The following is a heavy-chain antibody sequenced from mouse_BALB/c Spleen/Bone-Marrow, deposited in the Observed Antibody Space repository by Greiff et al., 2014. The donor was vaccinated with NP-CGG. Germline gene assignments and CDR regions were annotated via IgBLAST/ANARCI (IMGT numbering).Heavy chain of an antibody. CDR1: GYTFTEYT. Sequence: VQLKESGPEVVKPGASVKISCETSGYTFTEYTMHWVKQSHGKSLEWIGGINPNNGGTTYNQKFKGKATLTVDKSSSTAYMELRSPTSEDSAVYYCARSYGYERSWFAYWGQGTLVTVSA. D-gene: IGHD2-2*01. V-gene: IGHV1-18*01. J-gene: IGHJ3*01. CDR3: ARSYGYERSWFAY. CDR2: INPNNGGT.